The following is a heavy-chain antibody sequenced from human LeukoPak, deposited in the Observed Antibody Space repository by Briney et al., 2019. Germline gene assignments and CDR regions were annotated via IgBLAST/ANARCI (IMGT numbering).Heavy chain of an antibody. V-gene: IGHV3-64*04. CDR3: ANSTVGATKLSY. J-gene: IGHJ4*02. CDR1: GFTFSAYS. Sequence: GGSLRLSCSASGFTFSAYSMHWVRQAPGKGLEYVSGITSNGGSTDYADSVKGRFTISRDNSKNTLYLQMNSLRAEDTAVYYCANSTVGATKLSYWGQGTLVTVSS. CDR2: ITSNGGST. D-gene: IGHD1-26*01.